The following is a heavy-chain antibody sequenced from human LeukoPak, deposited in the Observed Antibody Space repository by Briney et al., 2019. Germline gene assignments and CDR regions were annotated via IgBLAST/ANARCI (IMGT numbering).Heavy chain of an antibody. J-gene: IGHJ5*02. CDR2: ISGSGGST. CDR1: EFTFSSYA. D-gene: IGHD6-13*01. V-gene: IGHV3-23*01. Sequence: GGSLRLSCATSEFTFSSYAMSWVRQAPGKGLEWVSTISGSGGSTYYAESVKGRFTISRDNNKNTLYLQMNSLRAEDTAVYYCAKGGGGPYSSSWYENWFDPWGQGTLVTVSS. CDR3: AKGGGGPYSSSWYENWFDP.